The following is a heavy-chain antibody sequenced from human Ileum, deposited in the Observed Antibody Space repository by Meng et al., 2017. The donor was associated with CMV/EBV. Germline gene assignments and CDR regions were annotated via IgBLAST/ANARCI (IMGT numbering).Heavy chain of an antibody. J-gene: IGHJ4*02. CDR1: FGTYS. CDR2: ISSRSNYK. CDR3: ARGRQSCNKVNCHPYYFDF. D-gene: IGHD2/OR15-2a*01. V-gene: IGHV3-21*01. Sequence: FGTYSMNWVRQAPGKGLEWVSLISSRSNYKYYLDSVKGRFTISRDNSASSLYLQMNSLRAEDTGIYYCARGRQSCNKVNCHPYYFDFWGQGALVTVSS.